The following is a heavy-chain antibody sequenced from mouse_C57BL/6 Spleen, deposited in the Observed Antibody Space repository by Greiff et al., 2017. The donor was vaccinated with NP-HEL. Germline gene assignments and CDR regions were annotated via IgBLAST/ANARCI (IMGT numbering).Heavy chain of an antibody. CDR1: GYTFTSYW. V-gene: IGHV1-64*01. J-gene: IGHJ3*01. D-gene: IGHD2-2*01. CDR3: ATYGYEFAY. CDR2: IHPNSGST. Sequence: QVQLQQPGAELVKPGASVKLSCKASGYTFTSYWMHWVKQRPGQGLGWIGMIHPNSGSTNYNEKFKSKATLTVDKSSSTAYMQLSSLTSEDSAVYYCATYGYEFAYWGQGTLVTVSA.